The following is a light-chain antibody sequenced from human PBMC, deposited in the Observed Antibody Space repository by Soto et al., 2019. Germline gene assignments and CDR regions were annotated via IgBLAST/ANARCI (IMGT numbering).Light chain of an antibody. CDR1: QSISDT. CDR3: QQYQNWPTIT. V-gene: IGKV3D-15*01. CDR2: GAS. Sequence: IVMTQSPATLSVSPGGRATLSCRASQSISDTLAWYQQKPGQAPRLLIGGASRRATGVPDRFSGSGSETDFTLTISSLQSEDSAVYYGQQYQNWPTITFGQGTRLEIK. J-gene: IGKJ5*01.